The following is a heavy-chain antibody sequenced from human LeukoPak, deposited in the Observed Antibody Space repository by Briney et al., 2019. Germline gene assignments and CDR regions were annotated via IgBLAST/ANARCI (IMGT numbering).Heavy chain of an antibody. Sequence: SETLSLTCTVSGGSISSSSYYWGWIRQPPGKGLEWIGSIYYSGSTYYNPSLKSRVTISVDTSNNQFSLKLSSVTAADTAVYYCARDSGDMNWFDPWGEGTLVTVSS. D-gene: IGHD3-10*01. CDR1: GGSISSSSYY. CDR3: ARDSGDMNWFDP. CDR2: IYYSGST. J-gene: IGHJ5*02. V-gene: IGHV4-39*07.